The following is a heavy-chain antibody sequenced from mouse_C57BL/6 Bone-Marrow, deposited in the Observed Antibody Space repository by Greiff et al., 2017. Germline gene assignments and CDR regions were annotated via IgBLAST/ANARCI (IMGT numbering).Heavy chain of an antibody. Sequence: EVMLVESGGGLVKPGGSLKLSCAASGFTFSDYGMHWVRQAPEKGLEWVAYISSGSSTIYYADTVKGRVTMSRDNATNTLFLQMTSLRSEDTAMYYCEGLDDGYYCYARDYWGQGTSVTVSS. CDR3: EGLDDGYYCYARDY. J-gene: IGHJ4*01. D-gene: IGHD2-3*01. CDR2: ISSGSSTI. CDR1: GFTFSDYG. V-gene: IGHV5-17*01.